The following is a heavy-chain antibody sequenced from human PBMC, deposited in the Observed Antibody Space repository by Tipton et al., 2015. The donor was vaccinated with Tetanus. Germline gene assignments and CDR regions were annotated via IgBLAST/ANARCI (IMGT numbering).Heavy chain of an antibody. CDR2: LSSTSRNI. CDR1: GFAFSSYT. J-gene: IGHJ3*01. D-gene: IGHD1-26*01. CDR3: ARDCATCLGRALDV. V-gene: IGHV3-21*01. Sequence: QLVQSGGGLIQPGGSLRLSCAASGFAFSSYTLNWVRQAPGKGLEWVSSLSSTSRNIFYSDSMKGRITVSRDNANNLLFLEMRSLRPEDTAMYYCARDCATCLGRALDVWGQGTMVTVSS.